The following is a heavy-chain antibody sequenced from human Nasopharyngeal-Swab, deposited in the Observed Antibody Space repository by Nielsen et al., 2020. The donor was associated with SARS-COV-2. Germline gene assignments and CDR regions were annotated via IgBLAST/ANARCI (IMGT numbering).Heavy chain of an antibody. Sequence: SETLSLTCTVSGGSISTYYWSWIRQPPGKGLEWIGYIYDIGSINYNPSLKSRVTISVDTSKNQFSLTLTSVTAADTAIYFCARGRYYGDYDYWGQGALVTVSS. CDR2: IYDIGSI. CDR1: GGSISTYY. CDR3: ARGRYYGDYDY. J-gene: IGHJ4*02. V-gene: IGHV4-59*12. D-gene: IGHD4-17*01.